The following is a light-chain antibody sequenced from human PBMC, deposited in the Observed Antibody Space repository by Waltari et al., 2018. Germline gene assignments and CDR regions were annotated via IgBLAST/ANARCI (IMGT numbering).Light chain of an antibody. CDR3: QQYNSHPWT. CDR2: RAS. V-gene: IGKV4-1*01. Sequence: DIVMTQSPASLPLSLLARATINCKSTQSALSSSDSRNYLAWYQQKPGKAPKFLIYRASTRQCGVPDRFTGGGSGTDFTLTISSLQADDVAVYYCQQYNSHPWTFGQGTKVEL. CDR1: QSALSSSDSRNY. J-gene: IGKJ1*01.